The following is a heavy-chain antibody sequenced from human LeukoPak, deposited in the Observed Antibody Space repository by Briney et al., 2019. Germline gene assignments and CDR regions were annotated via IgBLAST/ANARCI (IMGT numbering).Heavy chain of an antibody. CDR3: AKAIGAISGAGRLDY. CDR2: IKQDGSEK. Sequence: ETLSLTCAVSGGSISSSNWWSWVRQAPGKGLEWVANIKQDGSEKYYVDSVKGRFTISRDNAKNSLYLQMNSLRAEDTALYYCAKAIGAISGAGRLDYWGQGTLVTVSS. CDR1: GGSISSSNW. D-gene: IGHD3-10*01. J-gene: IGHJ4*02. V-gene: IGHV3-7*03.